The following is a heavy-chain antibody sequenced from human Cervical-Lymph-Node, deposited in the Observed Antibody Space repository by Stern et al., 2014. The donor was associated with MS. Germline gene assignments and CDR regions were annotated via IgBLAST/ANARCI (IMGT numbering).Heavy chain of an antibody. Sequence: QVQLVEPGAEVKEPGASVKGSCTASGYTFTDYNIQWVRQAPGPGLEWMGMISPDGGRTAYAPKFRGRVTMTRDKSTATVYMELNSLRSEDTAVYFCARVAPTVGAAYWGQGTLVTVSS. CDR3: ARVAPTVGAAY. CDR1: GYTFTDYN. CDR2: ISPDGGRT. D-gene: IGHD1-26*01. J-gene: IGHJ4*02. V-gene: IGHV1-46*01.